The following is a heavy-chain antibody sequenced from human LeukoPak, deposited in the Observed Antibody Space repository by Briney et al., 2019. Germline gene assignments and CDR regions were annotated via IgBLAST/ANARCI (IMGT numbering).Heavy chain of an antibody. CDR2: IYYSGSN. CDR1: GGSISSSSYY. CDR3: ASLTGPLDYYYYYYMDV. V-gene: IGHV4-39*01. J-gene: IGHJ6*03. Sequence: PSETLTLTCTVSGGSISSSSYYWGWIRQPPGKGLEWIGSIYYSGSNYYNPSLKSRVTISVDTSKNQFSLKLSSVTAADTAVYYCASLTGPLDYYYYYYMDVWGKGTTVTVSS. D-gene: IGHD7-27*01.